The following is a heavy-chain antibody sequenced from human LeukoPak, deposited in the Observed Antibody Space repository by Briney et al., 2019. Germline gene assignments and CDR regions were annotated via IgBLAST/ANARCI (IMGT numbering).Heavy chain of an antibody. J-gene: IGHJ3*02. D-gene: IGHD3-22*01. Sequence: PSETLSLTCTVSGGSISSHYWSWIRQPPGKGLEWIGYIYYSGSTNYNPSLKSRVTISVDTSKNQFSLKLSSVTAADTAVYYCARLWTRYYYDSSGYYPRVAFDIWGQGTMVTVSS. CDR1: GGSISSHY. V-gene: IGHV4-59*11. CDR2: IYYSGST. CDR3: ARLWTRYYYDSSGYYPRVAFDI.